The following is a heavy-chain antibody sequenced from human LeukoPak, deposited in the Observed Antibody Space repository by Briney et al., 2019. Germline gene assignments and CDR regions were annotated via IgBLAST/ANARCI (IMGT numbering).Heavy chain of an antibody. Sequence: PSETLSLTCTVSGGSISSGGYYWSWIRQHPGKGLEWIGYIYYSGSAYYNPSLKSRVTISVDTSENQFSLKLSSVTAADTAVYYCARGQYYYGSEFLASWFDPWGQGTLVTVSS. CDR2: IYYSGSA. D-gene: IGHD3-10*01. CDR3: ARGQYYYGSEFLASWFDP. V-gene: IGHV4-31*03. J-gene: IGHJ5*02. CDR1: GGSISSGGYY.